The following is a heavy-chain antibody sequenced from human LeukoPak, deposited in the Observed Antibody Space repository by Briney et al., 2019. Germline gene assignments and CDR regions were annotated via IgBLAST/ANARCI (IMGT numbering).Heavy chain of an antibody. D-gene: IGHD5-12*01. CDR2: IYPGDSDT. CDR1: GYSFTSYW. CDR3: ARQEGYSGYDLDWYFDL. Sequence: GESLRISCKGSGYSFTSYWISWVRQMPGKGLEWMGIIYPGDSDTRYSPSFQGQVTISADKSISTAYLQWSSLKASDTAMYYCARQEGYSGYDLDWYFDLWGRGTLVTVSS. V-gene: IGHV5-51*01. J-gene: IGHJ2*01.